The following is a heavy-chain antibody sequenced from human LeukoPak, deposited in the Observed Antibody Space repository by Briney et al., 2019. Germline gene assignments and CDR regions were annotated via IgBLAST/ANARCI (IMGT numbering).Heavy chain of an antibody. CDR2: IIPIFGTA. CDR3: ARTYYYDSSGYILLDY. D-gene: IGHD3-22*01. Sequence: SVKVSCKASGGTFSSYAISWVRQAPGQGLEWMGRIIPIFGTANYAQKFQGRVTITTDESTSTAYMELSSLRSEDTAVYYCARTYYYDSSGYILLDYWGQGTLVTVSS. J-gene: IGHJ4*02. V-gene: IGHV1-69*05. CDR1: GGTFSSYA.